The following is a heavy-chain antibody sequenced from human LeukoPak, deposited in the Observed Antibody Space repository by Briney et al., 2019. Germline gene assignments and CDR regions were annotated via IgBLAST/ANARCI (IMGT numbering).Heavy chain of an antibody. CDR1: GFTFSSYS. J-gene: IGHJ6*02. Sequence: GGSLRLSCVGSGFTFSSYSMNWVRQAPGKGLEWVSYVSGSSNTIYYADSVKGRFTISRDNANNSLSLQMSSLRDEDTAVYYCARAGPHSVYYYGMDVWGQGTTVTVSS. D-gene: IGHD3-10*01. V-gene: IGHV3-48*02. CDR2: VSGSSNTI. CDR3: ARAGPHSVYYYGMDV.